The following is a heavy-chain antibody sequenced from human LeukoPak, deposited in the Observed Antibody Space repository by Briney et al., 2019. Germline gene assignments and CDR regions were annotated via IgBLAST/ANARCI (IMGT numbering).Heavy chain of an antibody. Sequence: ASVKVSCKASGYTFTSYGITWVRQAPGQGLGWMGWISAYNGNTNYAQELQGRVTMTTDTSTSTAYMEVRSLRSDDTAVYYCARDLSVAGTVGFDPWGQGTLVIVSS. CDR3: ARDLSVAGTVGFDP. CDR2: ISAYNGNT. V-gene: IGHV1-18*01. D-gene: IGHD6-19*01. J-gene: IGHJ5*02. CDR1: GYTFTSYG.